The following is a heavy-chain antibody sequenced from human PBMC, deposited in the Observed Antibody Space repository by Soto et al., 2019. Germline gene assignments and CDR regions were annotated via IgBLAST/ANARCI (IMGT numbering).Heavy chain of an antibody. CDR2: INHSGST. V-gene: IGHV4-34*01. Sequence: SETLSLTCAVYGGSFSGYYWSWIRQPPGKGLEWIGEINHSGSTNYNPSLKSGVTISVKTSKNQFSLKLSSVTAADTAVYYCARGPSYYDYIWGSYRYGYFDYWGQGTLVTVSS. J-gene: IGHJ4*02. D-gene: IGHD3-16*02. CDR3: ARGPSYYDYIWGSYRYGYFDY. CDR1: GGSFSGYY.